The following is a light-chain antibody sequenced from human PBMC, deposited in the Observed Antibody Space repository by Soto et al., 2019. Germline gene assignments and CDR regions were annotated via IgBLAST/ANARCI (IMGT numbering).Light chain of an antibody. CDR3: QQYYSIPYT. Sequence: DIVMTQSPDSLAVSLGERATINCKSSQSVLYNSNNKNYLAWYQQQPGQPPKLLISWASTRESGVPDRFSGSGSATDFTLTISSLQAEDVAVYYCQQYYSIPYTFGQGTNLEIK. CDR1: QSVLYNSNNKNY. CDR2: WAS. V-gene: IGKV4-1*01. J-gene: IGKJ2*01.